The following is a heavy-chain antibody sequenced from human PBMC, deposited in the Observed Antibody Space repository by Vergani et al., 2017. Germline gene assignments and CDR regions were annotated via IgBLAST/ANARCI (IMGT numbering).Heavy chain of an antibody. CDR2: IVVGSGNT. D-gene: IGHD3-9*01. CDR3: AAGTGYYDILTSYYTGKVKYYGMDV. J-gene: IGHJ6*02. Sequence: QMQLVQSGPEVKKPGTSVKVSCKASGFTFTSSAMQWVRQARGQRLERIGWIVVGSGNTNYAQKIQERVTITRDMSTSTAYMELSSLRSEDTAVYYCAAGTGYYDILTSYYTGKVKYYGMDVWGQGTTVTVSS. CDR1: GFTFTSSA. V-gene: IGHV1-58*02.